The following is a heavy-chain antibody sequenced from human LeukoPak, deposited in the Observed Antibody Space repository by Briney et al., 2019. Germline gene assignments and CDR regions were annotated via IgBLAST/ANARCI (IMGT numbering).Heavy chain of an antibody. CDR1: GFTFDDYA. CDR2: ISWNSGSI. V-gene: IGHV3-9*01. Sequence: GGSLRLSCAASGFTFDDYAMHWVRQAPGKGLEWVSGISWNSGSIGYADSVKGRFTISRDNAKNSLYLQMNSLRAEDTALYYCARSVAGLLWFGELKHYFDYWGQGTLVTVSS. J-gene: IGHJ4*02. D-gene: IGHD3-10*01. CDR3: ARSVAGLLWFGELKHYFDY.